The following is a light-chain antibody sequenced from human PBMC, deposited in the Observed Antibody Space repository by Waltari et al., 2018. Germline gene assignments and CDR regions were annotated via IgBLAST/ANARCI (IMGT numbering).Light chain of an antibody. V-gene: IGKV1-39*01. Sequence: DIQVTQSPSSLSASVGDRGTITCRASQSIARYLNWYQQKPGKAPKILIYGASSLQSGVPSRFSGSGSGTDFTLTISGLQTEDVAVYYCQQSYSTPPRFGQGTNLEIK. CDR3: QQSYSTPPR. CDR2: GAS. CDR1: QSIARY. J-gene: IGKJ2*03.